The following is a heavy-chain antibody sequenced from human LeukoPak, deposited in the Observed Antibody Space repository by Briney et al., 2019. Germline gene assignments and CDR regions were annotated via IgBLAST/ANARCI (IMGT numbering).Heavy chain of an antibody. CDR3: AKDEATSGGGLAS. D-gene: IGHD1-26*01. CDR1: GFSVSGSH. Sequence: GGSLRLSCAASGFSVSGSHMSWIRQAPGKGLEWVSDMYSGGTTYYADSVQGRVTIYRDNSKNTLSLQLNSLRAEDTAVYYCAKDEATSGGGLASWGQGTLVSVSS. V-gene: IGHV3-53*01. J-gene: IGHJ4*02. CDR2: MYSGGTT.